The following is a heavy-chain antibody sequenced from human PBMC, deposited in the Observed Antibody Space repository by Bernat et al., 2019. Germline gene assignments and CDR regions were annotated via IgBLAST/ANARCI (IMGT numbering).Heavy chain of an antibody. CDR1: GFTFSSYA. D-gene: IGHD3-10*01. V-gene: IGHV3-30-3*01. CDR2: ISYDGSNK. Sequence: QVQLVESGGGVVQPGRSLRLSCAASGFTFSSYAMHWVRQAPGKGLEWVAVISYDGSNKYYADSVKGRFTISRDNSKNTLYLKMNSLRAEDTAVYYCARDQRITMVRGHLPPYYYGMDVWGQGTTVTVSS. J-gene: IGHJ6*02. CDR3: ARDQRITMVRGHLPPYYYGMDV.